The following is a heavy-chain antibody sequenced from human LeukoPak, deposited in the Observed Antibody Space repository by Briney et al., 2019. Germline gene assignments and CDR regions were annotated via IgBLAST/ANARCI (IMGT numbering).Heavy chain of an antibody. Sequence: PGGSLRLSCAASGFSFSTHWMHWARQVQGKGLMWVARINGDGTNTIYTDSVKGRFTISRDNSKNTVDLQMNSLTAEDTAVYYCASGVVIWLGHAFDMWGQGTRVTVTS. V-gene: IGHV3-74*01. J-gene: IGHJ3*02. D-gene: IGHD3-10*01. CDR3: ASGVVIWLGHAFDM. CDR2: INGDGTNT. CDR1: GFSFSTHW.